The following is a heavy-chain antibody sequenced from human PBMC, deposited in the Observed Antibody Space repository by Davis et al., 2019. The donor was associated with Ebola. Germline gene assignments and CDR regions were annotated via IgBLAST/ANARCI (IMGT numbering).Heavy chain of an antibody. CDR2: IFYTGNT. CDR3: ASRPITLVRDGAFDV. J-gene: IGHJ3*01. CDR1: GGSISSSVYY. V-gene: IGHV4-39*01. D-gene: IGHD3-10*01. Sequence: MPSETLSLTCTVSGGSISSSVYYWGWIRQPPGKGLESIGSIFYTGNTYYNPSLKSRVTMSVATSKNQFSLKLNSVTAADTAVYYCASRPITLVRDGAFDVWGQGTMVSVSS.